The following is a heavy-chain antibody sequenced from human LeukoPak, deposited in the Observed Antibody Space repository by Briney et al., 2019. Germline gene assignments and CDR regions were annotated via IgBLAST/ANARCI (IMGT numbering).Heavy chain of an antibody. CDR1: GFTFSSYA. CDR2: ISYDGSNK. V-gene: IGHV3-30-3*01. J-gene: IGHJ3*02. D-gene: IGHD3-22*01. CDR3: ARDLNNYYDSSGYYPDAFDI. Sequence: GGSLRLSCAASGFTFSSYAMHWVRQAPGKGLEWVAVISYDGSNKYYADSVKGRFTISRDNAKNSLYLQMNSLRAEDTAVYYCARDLNNYYDSSGYYPDAFDIWGQGTMVTVSS.